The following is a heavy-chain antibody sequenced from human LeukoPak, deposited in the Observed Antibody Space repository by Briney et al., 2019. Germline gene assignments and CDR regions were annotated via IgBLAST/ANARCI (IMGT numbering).Heavy chain of an antibody. CDR3: ARGASSSSYYYYYMDV. CDR1: GFTVSSTY. Sequence: GGSLRLSCIASGFTVSSTYMSWVRQAPGKGLEWVSAISGSGGSTYYADSVKGRFTISRDNSKNSLYLQMNSLRAEDTAVYYCARGASSSSYYYYYMDVWGKGTTVTVSS. V-gene: IGHV3-23*01. D-gene: IGHD6-6*01. J-gene: IGHJ6*03. CDR2: ISGSGGST.